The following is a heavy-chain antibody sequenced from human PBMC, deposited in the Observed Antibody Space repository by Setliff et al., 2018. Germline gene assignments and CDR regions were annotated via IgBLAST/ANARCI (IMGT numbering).Heavy chain of an antibody. CDR3: AKDRVNDGFWDFDS. V-gene: IGHV3-23*01. CDR1: GFTFREYS. Sequence: GESLKISCATSGFTFREYSMAWVRKVPGKGLEWVASVIQGGQGGCAGSLRGRCSISRDNSKKTVLLQMSNLRAEDTATYYCAKDRVNDGFWDFDSWGQGIVVTAPQ. D-gene: IGHD2-21*01. J-gene: IGHJ4*02. CDR2: VIQGGQG.